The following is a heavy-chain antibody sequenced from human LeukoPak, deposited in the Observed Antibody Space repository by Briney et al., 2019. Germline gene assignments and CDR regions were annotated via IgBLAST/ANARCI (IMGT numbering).Heavy chain of an antibody. CDR2: ISAYNGNT. D-gene: IGHD6-19*01. Sequence: ASVKVSCKASGYTFTSYGISWVRQAPGQGLEWMGWISAYNGNTNYAQKLQGRVTMTTDTSTSTAYMELRGLRSDDTAVYYCARPSSSGWYHRPQSGHYFDYWGQGTLVTVSS. CDR1: GYTFTSYG. V-gene: IGHV1-18*01. CDR3: ARPSSSGWYHRPQSGHYFDY. J-gene: IGHJ4*02.